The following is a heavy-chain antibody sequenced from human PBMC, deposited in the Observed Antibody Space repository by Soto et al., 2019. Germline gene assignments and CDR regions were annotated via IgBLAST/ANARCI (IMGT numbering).Heavy chain of an antibody. Sequence: GGSLRLSCAASGFTFSSYAMHWVRQAPGKGLEWVAVISYDGSNKYYADSVKGRFTISRDNSKNTLYLQMNSLRAEDTAVYYCARVPSSSGRVHFDYRGQGTLVTVSS. CDR3: ARVPSSSGRVHFDY. CDR2: ISYDGSNK. D-gene: IGHD2-15*01. V-gene: IGHV3-30-3*01. J-gene: IGHJ4*02. CDR1: GFTFSSYA.